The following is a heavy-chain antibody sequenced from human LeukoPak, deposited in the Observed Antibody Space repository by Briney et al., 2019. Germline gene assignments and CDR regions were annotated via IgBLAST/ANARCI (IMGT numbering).Heavy chain of an antibody. V-gene: IGHV3-7*01. CDR2: IKQDGIEI. D-gene: IGHD1-26*01. CDR1: GSTFSSYW. Sequence: GGSLRLSCAASGSTFSSYWMSWVRQAPGKGLEWVANIKQDGIEIYYVDSVKGRFTISRDNAKNSLYLQMNSLRAEDTAVYYCARDKVVGATYFDYWGQGTLVTVSA. CDR3: ARDKVVGATYFDY. J-gene: IGHJ4*02.